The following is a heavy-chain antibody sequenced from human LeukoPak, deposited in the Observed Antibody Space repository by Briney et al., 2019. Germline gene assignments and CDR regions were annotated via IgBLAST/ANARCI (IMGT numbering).Heavy chain of an antibody. D-gene: IGHD3-10*01. CDR3: ARHAGSGSYYYYYGMDV. V-gene: IGHV4-59*08. Sequence: SETLSLTCTVSGGSISSYYWSWIRQPPGKGLEWIGYIYYGGSTNYNPSLKSRVTISVDTSKNQFSLKLSSVTAADTAVYYCARHAGSGSYYYYYGMDVWGQGTTVTVSS. J-gene: IGHJ6*02. CDR2: IYYGGST. CDR1: GGSISSYY.